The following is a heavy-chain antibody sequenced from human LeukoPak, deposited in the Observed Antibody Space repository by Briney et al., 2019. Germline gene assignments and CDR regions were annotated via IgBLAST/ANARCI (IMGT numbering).Heavy chain of an antibody. Sequence: GASVKVSCKASGYTFTGYYMHWVRQAPGQGLEWMGWINPNSGGTNYVQKFQGWVTMTRDTSISTAYMELSRLRSDDTAVYYCARSLRAGGYCSSTSCPNYGMDVWGQGTTVTVSS. CDR3: ARSLRAGGYCSSTSCPNYGMDV. V-gene: IGHV1-2*04. D-gene: IGHD2-2*01. CDR1: GYTFTGYY. J-gene: IGHJ6*02. CDR2: INPNSGGT.